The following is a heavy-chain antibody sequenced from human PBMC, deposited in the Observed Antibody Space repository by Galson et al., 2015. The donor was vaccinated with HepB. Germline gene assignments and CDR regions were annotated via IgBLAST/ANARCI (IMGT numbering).Heavy chain of an antibody. CDR2: IKQDGSEK. CDR3: ARDLGGNFDWLLWTVGQFDP. V-gene: IGHV3-7*03. D-gene: IGHD3-9*01. J-gene: IGHJ5*02. Sequence: SLRLSCAASGFTFSSYWMSWVRQAPGKGLEWVANIKQDGSEKYYVDSVKGRFTISRDNAKNSLYLQMNSLRAEDTAVYYCARDLGGNFDWLLWTVGQFDPWGQGTLVTVSS. CDR1: GFTFSSYW.